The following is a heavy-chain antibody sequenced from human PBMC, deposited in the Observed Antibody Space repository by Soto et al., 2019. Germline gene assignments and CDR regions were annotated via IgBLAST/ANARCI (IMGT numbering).Heavy chain of an antibody. V-gene: IGHV4-59*01. CDR3: AHRPSYCSGGSCYSGFDY. Sequence: PEETLSLTCTVSGGSISSYYWSWIRQPPGKGLEWIGYIYYSGSTNYNPSLKSRVTISVDTSKNQFSLKLSSVTAADTAVYYCAHRPSYCSGGSCYSGFDYWGQGTLVTVSS. CDR1: GGSISSYY. D-gene: IGHD2-15*01. J-gene: IGHJ4*02. CDR2: IYYSGST.